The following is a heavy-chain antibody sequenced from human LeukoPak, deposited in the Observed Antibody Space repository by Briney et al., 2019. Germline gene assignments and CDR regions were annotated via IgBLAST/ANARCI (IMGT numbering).Heavy chain of an antibody. D-gene: IGHD6-19*01. CDR2: ISYDGSNK. V-gene: IGHV3-30-3*02. CDR1: GFTFSSYA. CDR3: AKSTSGWFEDY. Sequence: GRSLRLSCAASGFTFSSYAMHWVRQVPGKGLEWVAVISYDGSNKYYADSVKGRFTISRDNSKNTLYLQMNSLRAEDTAVYYCAKSTSGWFEDYWGQGTLVTVSS. J-gene: IGHJ4*02.